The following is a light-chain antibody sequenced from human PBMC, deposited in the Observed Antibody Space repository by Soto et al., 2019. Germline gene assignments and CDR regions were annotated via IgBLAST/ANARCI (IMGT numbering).Light chain of an antibody. V-gene: IGLV1-47*01. CDR2: KDN. CDR1: SSNIGSNF. CDR3: SVWEANVDGGV. J-gene: IGLJ3*02. Sequence: QAVVTQPPSASGTPGQKVTISCSGSSSNIGSNFVYWYQQLPGTAPKLLIYKDNQRPSGVPDRFSGSTSGTSVSLAISGLRPEDEAEYYCSVWEANVDGGVFGGGTKLTVL.